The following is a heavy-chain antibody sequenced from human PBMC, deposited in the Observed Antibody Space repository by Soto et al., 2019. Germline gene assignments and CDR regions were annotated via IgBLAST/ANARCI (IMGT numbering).Heavy chain of an antibody. J-gene: IGHJ4*02. Sequence: PGESLKISCKGSGYSFTSYWIGWVRQMPGKGLEWMGIIYPGDSDTRYSPSFQGQVTISADKSISTAYLQWSSLKASDTAMYYCARQESDFWSGFFGRGDYWGQGTLVTVSS. CDR3: ARQESDFWSGFFGRGDY. V-gene: IGHV5-51*01. CDR1: GYSFTSYW. D-gene: IGHD3-3*01. CDR2: IYPGDSDT.